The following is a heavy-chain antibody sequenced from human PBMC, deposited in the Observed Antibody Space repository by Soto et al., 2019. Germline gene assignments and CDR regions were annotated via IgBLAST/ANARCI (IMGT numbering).Heavy chain of an antibody. V-gene: IGHV4-59*01. CDR3: ARIILTGYYGLEP. CDR1: GDSLTSYY. CDR2: IYYTGKT. Sequence: QVQLQESGPGLVKPSETLSLTCSVSGDSLTSYYWTWVRQPPGKGLEWIGYIYYTGKTNYKPSLTSRVTISMDLSKNQFSLELRSLTAADTAVYYCARIILTGYYGLEPWGQGTLVIVSA. D-gene: IGHD3-9*01. J-gene: IGHJ5*02.